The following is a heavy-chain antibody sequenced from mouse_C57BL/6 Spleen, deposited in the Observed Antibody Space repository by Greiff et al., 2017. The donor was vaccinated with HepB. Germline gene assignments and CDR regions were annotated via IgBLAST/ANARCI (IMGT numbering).Heavy chain of an antibody. CDR2: IRNKANNHAT. D-gene: IGHD1-1*01. CDR1: GFTFSDAW. V-gene: IGHV6-6*01. Sequence: EVKLVESGGGLVQPGGSMKLSCAASGFTFSDAWMDWVRQSPEKGLEWVAEIRNKANNHATYYAESVKGRFTISRDDSKSSVYLQMNSLRAEDTGIYYCTSLLYYYGSSYEFAYWGQGTLVTVSA. J-gene: IGHJ3*01. CDR3: TSLLYYYGSSYEFAY.